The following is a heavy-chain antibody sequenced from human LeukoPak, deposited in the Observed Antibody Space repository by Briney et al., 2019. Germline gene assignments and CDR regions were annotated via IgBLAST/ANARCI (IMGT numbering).Heavy chain of an antibody. CDR1: GGTFSSYA. CDR3: ARDKAAAGEGYYYGMDV. D-gene: IGHD6-13*01. V-gene: IGHV1-69*04. CDR2: IIPILGIA. Sequence: ASVKVSCKASGGTFSSYAISWVRQAPGQGLEWMGRIIPILGIANYAQKFQGRVTITADKSTGTAYMELSSLRSEDTAVYYCARDKAAAGEGYYYGMDVWGQGTTVTVSS. J-gene: IGHJ6*02.